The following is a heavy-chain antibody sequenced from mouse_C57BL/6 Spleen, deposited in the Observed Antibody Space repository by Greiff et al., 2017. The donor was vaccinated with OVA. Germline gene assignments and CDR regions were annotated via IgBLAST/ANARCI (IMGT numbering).Heavy chain of an antibody. CDR2: IDPNSGGT. Sequence: QVQLKQSGAELVKPGASVKLSCKASGYTFTSYWMHWVKQRPGRGLEWIGRIDPNSGGTKYNEKFKSKATLTVDKPSSTAYMQLSSLTSEDSAVYYCARSHYYGSPYWYFDVWGTGTTVTVSS. J-gene: IGHJ1*03. D-gene: IGHD1-1*01. V-gene: IGHV1-72*01. CDR3: ARSHYYGSPYWYFDV. CDR1: GYTFTSYW.